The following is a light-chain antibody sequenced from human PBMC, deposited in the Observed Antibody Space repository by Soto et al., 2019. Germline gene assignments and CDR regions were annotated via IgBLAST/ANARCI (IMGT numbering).Light chain of an antibody. CDR3: CAYAYSHVV. CDR2: AVT. J-gene: IGLJ2*01. Sequence: QSVLTQPRSVSGSPGQSVTISCTGTSDDVGAYDYVSWYQQHPGKAPKRMIYAVTKRPSGVPDRFSGSKSGNTASLTISGLQAEDEADYYCCAYAYSHVVFGGGTKLTVL. CDR1: SDDVGAYDY. V-gene: IGLV2-11*01.